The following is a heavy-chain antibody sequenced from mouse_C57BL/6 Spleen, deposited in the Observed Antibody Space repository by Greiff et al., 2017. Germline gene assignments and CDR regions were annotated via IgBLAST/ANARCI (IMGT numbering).Heavy chain of an antibody. V-gene: IGHV5-4*03. CDR1: GFTFSSYA. Sequence: EVMLVESGGGLVKPGGSLKLSCAASGFTFSSYAMSWVRQTPEKRLEWVATISDGGSYTYYPDNVKGRFTISRDNAKNNLYLQMSHLKSEDTAMYYCARAGNYGYYAMDYWGQGTSVTVSS. CDR3: ARAGNYGYYAMDY. CDR2: ISDGGSYT. D-gene: IGHD2-1*01. J-gene: IGHJ4*01.